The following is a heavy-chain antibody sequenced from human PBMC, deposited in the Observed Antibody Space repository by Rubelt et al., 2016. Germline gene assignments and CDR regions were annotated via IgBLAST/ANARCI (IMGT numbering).Heavy chain of an antibody. CDR3: AGDRGDSTGRIDC. V-gene: IGHV4-34*01. D-gene: IGHD3-22*01. CDR1: GGSFSGYY. J-gene: IGHJ4*02. Sequence: QVQLQQWGAGLLKPSETLSLTCAVYGGSFSGYYWSWIRQPPGKGLEWIGEINHSGSTNYNPSHKSTGTISVDTSKNQYSLNLGSVTAAATAVYYCAGDRGDSTGRIDCWGQGTLVSVSS. CDR2: INHSGST.